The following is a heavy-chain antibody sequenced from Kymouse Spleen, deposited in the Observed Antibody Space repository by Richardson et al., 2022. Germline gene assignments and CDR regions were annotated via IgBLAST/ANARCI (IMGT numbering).Heavy chain of an antibody. CDR2: INHSGST. CDR3: ARVGQLVRGFDY. V-gene: IGHV4-34*01. D-gene: IGHD6-6*01. CDR1: GGSFSGYY. J-gene: IGHJ4*02. Sequence: QVQLQQWGAGLLKPSETLSLTCAVYGGSFSGYYWSWIRQPPGKGLEWIGEINHSGSTNYNPSLKSRVTISVDTSKNQFSLKLSSVTAADTAVYYCARVGQLVRGFDYWGQGTLVTVSS.